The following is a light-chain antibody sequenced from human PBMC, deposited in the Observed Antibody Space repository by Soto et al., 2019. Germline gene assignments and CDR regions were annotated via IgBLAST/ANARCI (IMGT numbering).Light chain of an antibody. CDR3: QQRSNWPWT. CDR2: DAS. V-gene: IGKV3-11*01. CDR1: QSVSSY. J-gene: IGKJ1*01. Sequence: EIVLTQSPATLSLSPGERATLACWASQSVSSYLAWYQHKPGQAPRLLIYDASNSATGIPARFSGSGSGTDFTLTISSLEPEDFAVYYCQQRSNWPWTFGQGTKVEIK.